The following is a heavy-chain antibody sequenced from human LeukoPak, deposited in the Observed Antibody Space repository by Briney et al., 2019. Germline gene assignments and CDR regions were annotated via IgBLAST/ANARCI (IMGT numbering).Heavy chain of an antibody. CDR2: IYYSGST. CDR3: ARLGGPDLEFDY. Sequence: SETLSLICTVSGGSISSYYWSWIRQPPGKGLEWIGYIYYSGSTNYNPSLKSRVTISVDTSKNQFSLKLSSVTAADTAVYYCARLGGPDLEFDYWGQGTLVTVSS. CDR1: GGSISSYY. J-gene: IGHJ4*02. V-gene: IGHV4-59*01. D-gene: IGHD3-10*01.